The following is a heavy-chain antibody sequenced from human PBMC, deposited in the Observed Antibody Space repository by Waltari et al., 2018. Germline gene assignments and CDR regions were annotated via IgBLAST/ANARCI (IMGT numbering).Heavy chain of an antibody. CDR1: GYTFTDYY. J-gene: IGHJ4*02. CDR3: ATRLKIGGYTYGYIY. V-gene: IGHV1-2*02. D-gene: IGHD5-18*01. CDR2: INPNSGGT. Sequence: QVQLVQSGAEVKKPGASVKVSCKASGYTFTDYYINWVRQAPGQGLEWMGWINPNSGGTNYAQKLQGRVTMTRDTSISTSYMELSRLGSDDTAVYYCATRLKIGGYTYGYIYWGQGTVVIVSS.